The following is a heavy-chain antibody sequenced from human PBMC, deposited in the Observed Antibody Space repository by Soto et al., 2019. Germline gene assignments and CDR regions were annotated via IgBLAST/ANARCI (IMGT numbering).Heavy chain of an antibody. CDR1: GFTFEDYA. CDR2: ISWDSGSI. J-gene: IGHJ3*02. V-gene: IGHV3-9*01. D-gene: IGHD3-10*01. CDR3: AKASGTYFRENYFDM. Sequence: EVQLVESGGGLVQPGRSLRLSCAAAGFTFEDYAMYWVRQAPGKGLEWVSFISWDSGSIDYADSVKGRFTISRDNATNSLYLQKNSRRPEDTAVDYCAKASGTYFRENYFDMWGQGTMVTVSS.